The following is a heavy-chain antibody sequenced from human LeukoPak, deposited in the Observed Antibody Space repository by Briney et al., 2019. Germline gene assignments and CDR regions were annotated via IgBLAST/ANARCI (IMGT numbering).Heavy chain of an antibody. J-gene: IGHJ4*02. CDR3: IRVPY. CDR2: ISSDGSNT. Sequence: GGSLTLSCAVSGFTFNKYYMHWVRQAPGKGLVWVSRISSDGSNTNYADSVKGRFTISRDNAKNTLYLQMNSLRAEDTAVYYCIRVPYWGQGALVTVSS. CDR1: GFTFNKYY. V-gene: IGHV3-74*01.